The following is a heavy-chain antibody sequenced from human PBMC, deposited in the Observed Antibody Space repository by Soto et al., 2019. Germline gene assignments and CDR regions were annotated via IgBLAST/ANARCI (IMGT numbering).Heavy chain of an antibody. Sequence: QVQLVQSGTEVKKPGASVKVSCKASGYTFTNYYTHWVRQAPGQGLEWMGIINPSGGSTSYAQKFQGRVTMTRDTSTSTIYMELSSLRSEDTAVYYCARRYGDSMDVWGQGTTVTVSS. CDR1: GYTFTNYY. CDR2: INPSGGST. J-gene: IGHJ6*02. D-gene: IGHD4-17*01. CDR3: ARRYGDSMDV. V-gene: IGHV1-46*01.